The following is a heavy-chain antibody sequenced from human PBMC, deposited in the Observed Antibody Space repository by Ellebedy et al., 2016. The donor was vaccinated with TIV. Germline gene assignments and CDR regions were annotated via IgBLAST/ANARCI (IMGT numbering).Heavy chain of an antibody. V-gene: IGHV3-53*01. J-gene: IGHJ6*02. D-gene: IGHD2-2*01. CDR3: ARPTVPATICGACGMDV. CDR1: GFTVSSNF. CDR2: IYGGGTI. Sequence: PGGSLRLSCAASGFTVSSNFMTWVRQAPGKGLEWVSVIYGGGTIRYADSVKGCFTISRDNSKNTVDLQMNSLRAEDTAVYYCARPTVPATICGACGMDVWGQGTTVIVSS.